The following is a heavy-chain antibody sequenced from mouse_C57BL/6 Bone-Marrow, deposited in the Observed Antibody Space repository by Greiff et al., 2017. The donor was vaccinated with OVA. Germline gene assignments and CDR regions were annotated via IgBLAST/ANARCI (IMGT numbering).Heavy chain of an antibody. CDR1: GYTFTSYG. J-gene: IGHJ4*01. V-gene: IGHV1-81*01. CDR3: ARGAGYRGSYAMDY. CDR2: IYPRSGNT. D-gene: IGHD2-14*01. Sequence: QVQLQQSGAELARPGASVKLSCKASGYTFTSYGISWVKQRTGQGLEWIGEIYPRSGNTYYNEKFKGKATLPADKSSSAAYMGLRRLTSEDSAVYYCARGAGYRGSYAMDYWGQGTSVTVSS.